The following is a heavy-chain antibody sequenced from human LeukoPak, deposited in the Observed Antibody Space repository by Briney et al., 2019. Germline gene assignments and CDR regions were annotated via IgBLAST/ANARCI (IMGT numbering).Heavy chain of an antibody. CDR2: IHHSGST. Sequence: SETLSLTCAVYGGSFSGYYWGWIRQPPGKGLEWIGGIHHSGSTNYNPSLKSRVTISLDTSKNQFSLKLSSVTAADTAVYYCARAYGGNSQYFQHWGQGTLVTVSS. V-gene: IGHV4-34*01. J-gene: IGHJ1*01. D-gene: IGHD4-23*01. CDR1: GGSFSGYY. CDR3: ARAYGGNSQYFQH.